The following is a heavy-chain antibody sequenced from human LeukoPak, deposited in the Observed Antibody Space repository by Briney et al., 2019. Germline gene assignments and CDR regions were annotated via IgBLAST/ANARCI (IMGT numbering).Heavy chain of an antibody. V-gene: IGHV3-30-3*01. Sequence: GGSLRLSCAASGFTFSSYAMSWVRQAPGKGLEWVAVISYDGSNKYYADSVKGRFTISRDNSRNTLYLQMNSLRAEDTAVNYCARDDSSGYYYASLDYWGQGTLVTVSS. CDR3: ARDDSSGYYYASLDY. J-gene: IGHJ4*02. D-gene: IGHD3-22*01. CDR2: ISYDGSNK. CDR1: GFTFSSYA.